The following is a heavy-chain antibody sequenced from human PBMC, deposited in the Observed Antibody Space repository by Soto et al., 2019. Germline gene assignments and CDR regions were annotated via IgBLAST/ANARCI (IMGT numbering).Heavy chain of an antibody. CDR3: ARSLRDLLPYYYYYYGMDV. Sequence: QVQLVESGGDVGQPGRSRRLSCAASGFTFSSYAMHWVRQAPGKGLEWVAVISYDGSNKYYADSVKGRLTISRDNSKNTLYLQMNSLRAEDTAVYYCARSLRDLLPYYYYYYGMDVWGQWTTVTVSS. V-gene: IGHV3-30-3*01. CDR1: GFTFSSYA. D-gene: IGHD1-26*01. J-gene: IGHJ6*02. CDR2: ISYDGSNK.